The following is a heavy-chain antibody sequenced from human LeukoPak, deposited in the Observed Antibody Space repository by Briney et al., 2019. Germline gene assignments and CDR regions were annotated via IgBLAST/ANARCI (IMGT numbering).Heavy chain of an antibody. CDR3: ARDIRVGSGSYYKPYYYYYMDV. CDR1: GFTFSDYY. Sequence: KPGGSLRLSCAASGFTFSDYYMSWIRQAPGKGLEWVSYISSSGSTIYYADSVKGRFTISRDNAKNSLYLQMNSLRAEDTAVYYCARDIRVGSGSYYKPYYYYYMDVWGKGTTVTISS. CDR2: ISSSGSTI. V-gene: IGHV3-11*01. J-gene: IGHJ6*03. D-gene: IGHD3-10*01.